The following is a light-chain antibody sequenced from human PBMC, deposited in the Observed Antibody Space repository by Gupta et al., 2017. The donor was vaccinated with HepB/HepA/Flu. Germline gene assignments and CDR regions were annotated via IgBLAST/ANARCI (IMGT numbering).Light chain of an antibody. CDR1: QSISSY. J-gene: IGKJ5*01. CDR2: AAS. V-gene: IGKV1-39*01. Sequence: DIQMTQSPSSLSASVGDRVTITCRASQSISSYLNWYQQKPGKAPKLLIYAASSLQSGVPSRFSGSGSGTDFTLTISSLQPEDFATYDCQQSYRTPSITFGQGTRLEMK. CDR3: QQSYRTPSIT.